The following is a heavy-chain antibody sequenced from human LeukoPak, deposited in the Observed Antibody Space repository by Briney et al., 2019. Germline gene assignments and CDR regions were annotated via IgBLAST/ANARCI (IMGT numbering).Heavy chain of an antibody. CDR2: INSDGSST. V-gene: IGHV3-74*01. Sequence: PGGSLRLSCAASRFTFSSYWMHWVRQAPGKGLVWVSRINSDGSSTSYADSVKGRFTISRDNAKNTLYLQMNSLRAEDTAVYYCAREGSGWYRGFDYWGQGTLVTVFS. J-gene: IGHJ4*02. CDR3: AREGSGWYRGFDY. CDR1: RFTFSSYW. D-gene: IGHD6-19*01.